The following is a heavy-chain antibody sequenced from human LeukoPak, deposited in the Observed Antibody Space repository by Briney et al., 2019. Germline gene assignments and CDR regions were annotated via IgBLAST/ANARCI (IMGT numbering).Heavy chain of an antibody. CDR1: GGSISSSSYF. Sequence: SETLSLTCNVSGGSISSSSYFWGWIRQPPGKGLEWIGSVHYSGSTYYNPSHKSRVTISVDTSKNQFSLKLSSVTAADTAVYYCARHIPRMVAGTRLRYFDYWGQGTLVTVSS. J-gene: IGHJ4*02. D-gene: IGHD6-19*01. CDR2: VHYSGST. V-gene: IGHV4-39*01. CDR3: ARHIPRMVAGTRLRYFDY.